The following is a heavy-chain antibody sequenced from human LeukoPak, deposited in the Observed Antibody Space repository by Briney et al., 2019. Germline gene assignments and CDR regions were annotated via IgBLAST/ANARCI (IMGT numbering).Heavy chain of an antibody. V-gene: IGHV3-64*01. Sequence: PGGSLRPSCAASGFTFSSYAMHWVRQAPGKGLEYVSAISSNGGSTYYANSVKGRFTISRDNSKNTLYLQMGSLRAEDMAVYYCARSPRGWLSSGWYYFDYWGQGTLVTVSS. D-gene: IGHD6-19*01. CDR2: ISSNGGST. J-gene: IGHJ4*02. CDR1: GFTFSSYA. CDR3: ARSPRGWLSSGWYYFDY.